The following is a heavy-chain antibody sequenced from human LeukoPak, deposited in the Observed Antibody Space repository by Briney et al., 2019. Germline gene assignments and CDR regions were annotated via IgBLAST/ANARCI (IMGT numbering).Heavy chain of an antibody. V-gene: IGHV1-18*01. CDR3: AREPPGYYDSSGYYFDY. Sequence: ASVKVSCKASGYTFTSYGISWVRQAPGQGLEWMGWISAYNGNTNYAQKLQGRVTMTTDTSTSTAYMELRSLRSDDTAVYYCAREPPGYYDSSGYYFDYWGQGTLVTVSS. J-gene: IGHJ4*02. CDR2: ISAYNGNT. CDR1: GYTFTSYG. D-gene: IGHD3-22*01.